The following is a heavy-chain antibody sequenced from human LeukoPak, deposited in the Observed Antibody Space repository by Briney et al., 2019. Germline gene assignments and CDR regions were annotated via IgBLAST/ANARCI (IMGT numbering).Heavy chain of an antibody. CDR2: TYYRSKWYN. CDR3: ARDFGTTGWHTFDY. J-gene: IGHJ4*02. V-gene: IGHV6-1*01. D-gene: IGHD6-19*01. CDR1: GDSVSSKNGA. Sequence: SQTLSLTCVVSGDSVSSKNGAWNWIRQSPSRGLEWLGRTYYRSKWYNDYAESMEARMTISQDTSKNHYSLHLNSVTPGDTAVYYCARDFGTTGWHTFDYWGQGTLVTVSS.